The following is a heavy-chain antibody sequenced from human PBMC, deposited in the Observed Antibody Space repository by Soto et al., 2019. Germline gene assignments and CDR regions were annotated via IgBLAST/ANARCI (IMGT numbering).Heavy chain of an antibody. Sequence: EVQLVESGGGLVKPGGSLRLSCAASGFTFSSYSMNWVRQAPGKGLEWVSSISSSSSYIYYADSVKGRFTISRDNAKNSLYLQMNSLRAEDTAVYYCARDQSSGWWFGAFDIWGQGTMVTVSS. CDR3: ARDQSSGWWFGAFDI. CDR1: GFTFSSYS. V-gene: IGHV3-21*01. J-gene: IGHJ3*02. CDR2: ISSSSSYI. D-gene: IGHD6-19*01.